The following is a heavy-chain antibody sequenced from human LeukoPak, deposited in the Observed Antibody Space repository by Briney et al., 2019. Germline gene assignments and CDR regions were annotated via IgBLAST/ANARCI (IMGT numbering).Heavy chain of an antibody. CDR3: VRDFSWGFDY. V-gene: IGHV3-30*02. CDR2: IRNDGSNK. CDR1: GFTFSSHG. Sequence: PGGSLRLSCAASGFTFSSHGMHWVRQAPGKGLEGVTFIRNDGSNKYYADAVKGRFTISRDNFENTFSLHMNSLRPEDTAVYYCVRDFSWGFDYWGQGTLVSVSS. D-gene: IGHD7-27*01. J-gene: IGHJ4*02.